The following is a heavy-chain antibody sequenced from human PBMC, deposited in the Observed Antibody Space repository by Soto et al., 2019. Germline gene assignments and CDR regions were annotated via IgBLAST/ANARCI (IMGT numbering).Heavy chain of an antibody. J-gene: IGHJ4*02. CDR2: IYPGDSDT. V-gene: IGHV5-51*01. CDR1: GIRFTNYW. CDR3: ATRGDYFEF. Sequence: GESLKISCKVSGIRFTNYWIGWVRQMAGKGLEWMGIIYPGDSDTRYSPSFQGQVTISVDKSISTAYLQWSSLKASDSAMYYCATRGDYFEFWGQGALVTVSS.